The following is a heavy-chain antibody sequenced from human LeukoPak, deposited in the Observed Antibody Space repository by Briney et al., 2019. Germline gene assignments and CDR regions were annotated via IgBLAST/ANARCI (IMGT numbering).Heavy chain of an antibody. V-gene: IGHV3-33*07. CDR2: IWHNGSNK. Sequence: GGSLRLSCGASGFTFMKYGMYWVRQPPGKGLEWVAVIWHNGSNKYYADSVKGRFTMSRDNSKNTLYLQMNSLRVEDTAMYYCAKDLGSRYMDVWGKGTMVTVSS. CDR3: AKDLGSRYMDV. D-gene: IGHD2-15*01. CDR1: GFTFMKYG. J-gene: IGHJ6*04.